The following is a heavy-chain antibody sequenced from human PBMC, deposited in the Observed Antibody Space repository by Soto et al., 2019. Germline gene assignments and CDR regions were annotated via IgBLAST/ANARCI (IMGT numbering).Heavy chain of an antibody. J-gene: IGHJ6*02. CDR3: ARESTSTGYSYPSSYFGMDV. CDR2: IIPIFGTS. CDR1: GGTFSTYA. V-gene: IGHV1-69*01. D-gene: IGHD5-18*01. Sequence: QVQLVQSGAEVKKPGSSVKVSCKASGGTFSTYAFSWVRQAPGQGLEWMGRIIPIFGTSNYAQEFQGRVTITADESTSTAYMELSSLRSEDTAMYYCARESTSTGYSYPSSYFGMDVWGQGTTVTVSS.